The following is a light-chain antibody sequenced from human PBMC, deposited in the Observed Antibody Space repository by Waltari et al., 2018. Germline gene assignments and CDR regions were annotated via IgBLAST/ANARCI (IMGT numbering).Light chain of an antibody. CDR1: SHNTGRNA. Sequence: QSVLTQPPSASGTPGQRVTSTCFGSSHNTGRNAVSWYQQLPGTAPRLLIHTNDQRPSGVPDRFSASKSGTSASLAISGLQSEDEADFHCATWDDSLDGPVFGGGTKLTVL. CDR2: TND. J-gene: IGLJ3*02. CDR3: ATWDDSLDGPV. V-gene: IGLV1-44*01.